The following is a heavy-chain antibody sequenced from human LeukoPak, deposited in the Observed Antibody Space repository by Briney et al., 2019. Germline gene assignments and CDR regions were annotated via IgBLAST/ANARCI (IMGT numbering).Heavy chain of an antibody. D-gene: IGHD1-26*01. CDR3: ARAGAGGSFH. V-gene: IGHV3-48*01. Sequence: PGGSLRLSCAASGFTFSSYSMNWVRQAPGKGLEWVSYISSSSSTIYYADPVKGRFTISRDNAKNSLYLQMNSLRAEDTAVYYCARAGAGGSFHWGQGTLVTVSS. CDR1: GFTFSSYS. CDR2: ISSSSSTI. J-gene: IGHJ4*02.